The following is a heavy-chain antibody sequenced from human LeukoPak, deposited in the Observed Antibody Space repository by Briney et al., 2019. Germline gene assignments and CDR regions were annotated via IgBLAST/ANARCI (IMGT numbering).Heavy chain of an antibody. V-gene: IGHV4-59*01. CDR3: ATYYDFWSGYYSGYYYMDV. CDR2: IYYSGST. Sequence: PSETLSLTCTVSGGSISSYYWSWIRQPPGKGLEWIGYIYYSGSTNYNPSLKSRVTISVDTSKNQFSLKLSSVTAADTAVYYCATYYDFWSGYYSGYYYMDVWGKGTTVTVSS. CDR1: GGSISSYY. J-gene: IGHJ6*03. D-gene: IGHD3-3*01.